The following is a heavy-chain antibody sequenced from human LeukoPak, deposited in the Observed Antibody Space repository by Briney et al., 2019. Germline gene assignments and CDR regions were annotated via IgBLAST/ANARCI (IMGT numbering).Heavy chain of an antibody. CDR2: INHSGST. D-gene: IGHD3-10*01. CDR1: GGSFSGYY. CDR3: ASGPSTYGRYGMAV. Sequence: SETLSLTCAVYGGSFSGYYWSWIRQPPRKGLEWIGEINHSGSTNYNPPLNSRVTISVATSKNQFSLKLSSVPAADPAVYYCASGPSTYGRYGMAVWRQGTPVTASS. J-gene: IGHJ6*02. V-gene: IGHV4-34*01.